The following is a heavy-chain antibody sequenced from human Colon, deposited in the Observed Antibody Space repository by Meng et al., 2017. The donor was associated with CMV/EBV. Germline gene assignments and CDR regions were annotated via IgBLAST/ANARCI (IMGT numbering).Heavy chain of an antibody. CDR2: INPNSGGT. CDR3: AATPIRIVATITAEFDY. V-gene: IGHV1-2*02. CDR1: GYTFTGYY. J-gene: IGHJ4*02. D-gene: IGHD5-12*01. Sequence: ASVKVSCKASGYTFTGYYMQWVRQAPGQGLEWMGWINPNSGGTNYAQKFQGRVTMTRDTSISTAYMELSRLRSDDTAVYYRAATPIRIVATITAEFDYWGQGTLVTVSS.